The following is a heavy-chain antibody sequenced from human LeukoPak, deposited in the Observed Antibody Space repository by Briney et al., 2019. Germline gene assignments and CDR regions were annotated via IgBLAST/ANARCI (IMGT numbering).Heavy chain of an antibody. CDR3: ARYGSGTQEAY. CDR1: GGSISRGSYY. V-gene: IGHV4-61*02. J-gene: IGHJ4*02. D-gene: IGHD3-10*01. Sequence: SETLSLTCTVSGGSISRGSYYWSWIRQPAGKGLEWIGRIYTSGSTNYNPSLKSRVTISVDTSKYQFSLKLSSVTAADTAVYYCARYGSGTQEAYWGQGTLVTVSS. CDR2: IYTSGST.